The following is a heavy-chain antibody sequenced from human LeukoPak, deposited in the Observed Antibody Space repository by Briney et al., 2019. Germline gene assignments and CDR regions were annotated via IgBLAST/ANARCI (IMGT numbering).Heavy chain of an antibody. CDR2: INHSGST. CDR1: GGSFSGYY. J-gene: IGHJ4*02. V-gene: IGHV4-34*01. Sequence: SETLSLTCAVYGGSFSGYYWSWIRQPPGKGLEWIGEINHSGSTNYNPSLKSRVTISVDTSKNQFSLKLSSVTAADTAVYYCARGRIAVAGSPSPNFDYWGQGTLVTVSS. CDR3: ARGRIAVAGSPSPNFDY. D-gene: IGHD6-13*01.